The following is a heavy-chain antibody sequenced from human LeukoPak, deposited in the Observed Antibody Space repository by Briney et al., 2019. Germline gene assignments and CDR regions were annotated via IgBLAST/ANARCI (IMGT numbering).Heavy chain of an antibody. CDR1: GYTFTSYY. J-gene: IGHJ6*04. D-gene: IGHD2-2*01. V-gene: IGHV1-46*01. CDR2: INPSDGST. CDR3: TRNRRYCSSTSCYSSSYYGMDV. Sequence: ASVKVSCKASGYTFTSYYMHWVRQAPGQGLEWMGIINPSDGSTSYAQKFQGRVTMTRDTSTSSVSMELSSLRSEDTNVSYCTRNRRYCSSTSCYSSSYYGMDVWGKGTTVTVSS.